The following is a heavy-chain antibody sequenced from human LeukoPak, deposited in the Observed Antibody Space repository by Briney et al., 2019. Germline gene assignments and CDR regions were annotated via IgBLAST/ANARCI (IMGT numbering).Heavy chain of an antibody. Sequence: PSETLSLTCAVYGGSFSGYYWSWIRQPPGKGLEWIGEINHSGGTNYNPSLKSRVTISVDTSKNQFSLKLSSVTAADTAVYYCARGGPHNWFDPWGQGTLVTVSS. J-gene: IGHJ5*02. CDR1: GGSFSGYY. V-gene: IGHV4-34*01. CDR2: INHSGGT. CDR3: ARGGPHNWFDP.